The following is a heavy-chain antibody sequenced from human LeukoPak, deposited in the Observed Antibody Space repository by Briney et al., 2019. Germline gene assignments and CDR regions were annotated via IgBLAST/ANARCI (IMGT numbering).Heavy chain of an antibody. Sequence: ASVKVSCKASGYTFTNYYMHWVRQAPGQGLEWMGIINPSGGSTSYAQKFQGRVTMTRDTSTSTVYMELSSLRSEGTAVYYCASEQPTVTTGNFDYWGQGTLVTVSS. CDR1: GYTFTNYY. J-gene: IGHJ4*02. CDR3: ASEQPTVTTGNFDY. D-gene: IGHD4-17*01. CDR2: INPSGGST. V-gene: IGHV1-46*01.